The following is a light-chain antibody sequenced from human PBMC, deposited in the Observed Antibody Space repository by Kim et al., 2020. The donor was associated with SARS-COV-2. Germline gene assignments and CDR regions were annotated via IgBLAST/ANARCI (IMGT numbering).Light chain of an antibody. V-gene: IGKV3-20*01. J-gene: IGKJ4*01. CDR3: QQHGNAPLT. CDR1: QSVSSSY. Sequence: EIVLTQSPGTLSLSPGERATLSCRASQSVSSSYLAWYQHKPGQAPRLLIYGATSRAAGIPDRFRGSGSGTDFTLTISRLEREDFAVYYCQQHGNAPLTFGGGTKVDIK. CDR2: GAT.